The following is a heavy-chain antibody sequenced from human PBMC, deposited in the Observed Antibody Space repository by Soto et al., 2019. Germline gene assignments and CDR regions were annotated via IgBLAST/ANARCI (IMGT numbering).Heavy chain of an antibody. D-gene: IGHD6-13*01. CDR3: ARGRGAAAGPSAFDI. CDR2: IYHSGST. V-gene: IGHV4-30-2*01. CDR1: GGSISSSDYS. Sequence: QLQLQESGSGLVKPSQTLSLTCAVSGGSISSSDYSWSWIRQPPGKGLGWIGYIYHSGSTYYNPSLKSRATHSAARSKTQVSMQLSSVTAADTAVYYCARGRGAAAGPSAFDIWGQGTMVTGSS. J-gene: IGHJ3*02.